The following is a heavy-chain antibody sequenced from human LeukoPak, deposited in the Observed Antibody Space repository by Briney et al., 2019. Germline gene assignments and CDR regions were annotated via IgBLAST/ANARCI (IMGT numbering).Heavy chain of an antibody. J-gene: IGHJ6*02. CDR2: IYRADGT. Sequence: GVSLRLSCAASGFTVSSSYMTWVRQAPGKGLEWVSLIYRADGTYHTDSVKGRFTISRHSSKNTLYLQMTSLRGEDTAVYYCARFLGRITISGVVPYGMDVWGQGTTVTVSS. CDR1: GFTVSSSY. V-gene: IGHV3-53*04. CDR3: ARFLGRITISGVVPYGMDV. D-gene: IGHD3-3*01.